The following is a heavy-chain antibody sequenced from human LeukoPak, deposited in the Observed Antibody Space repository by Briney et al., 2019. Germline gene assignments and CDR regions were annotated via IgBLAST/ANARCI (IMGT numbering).Heavy chain of an antibody. D-gene: IGHD3-3*01. CDR3: AIYKTEWKHFDY. CDR1: GYTFTNYW. Sequence: GESLKISCKGSGYTFTNYWIAWVRQMPGKGLEWMAIIYPADSDTRYSPSFQGQVTISADRSINTVYLQWSSLKASDTAMYYCAIYKTEWKHFDYWGQGTLVTVSS. CDR2: IYPADSDT. J-gene: IGHJ4*02. V-gene: IGHV5-51*01.